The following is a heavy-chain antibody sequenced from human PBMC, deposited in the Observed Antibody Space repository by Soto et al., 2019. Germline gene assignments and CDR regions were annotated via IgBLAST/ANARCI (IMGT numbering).Heavy chain of an antibody. D-gene: IGHD5-12*01. J-gene: IGHJ4*02. CDR2: ISYDGSNK. CDR1: GFTFSHYG. V-gene: IGHV3-30*18. Sequence: SLRLSCAASGFTFSHYGMQWVRQAPGKELEWVAVISYDGSNKYYADSVKGRFTISRDNSKNTLFLQMNSLRAEDTAVYFCAKEEMATIDYWGQGSLVTVSS. CDR3: AKEEMATIDY.